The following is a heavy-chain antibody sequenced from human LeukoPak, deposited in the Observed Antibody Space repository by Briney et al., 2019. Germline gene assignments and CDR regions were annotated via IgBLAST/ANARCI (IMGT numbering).Heavy chain of an antibody. CDR2: ISSSGSTI. V-gene: IGHV3-48*03. Sequence: PGRSLRLSCAASGFTFSSYEMNWVRQAPGKGLEWVSYISSSGSTIYYTDSLKGRFTISRDNAKNSLYLQMNSLRAEDTAVYYCAREKIRSGSYELDYWGQGTLVTVSS. CDR1: GFTFSSYE. D-gene: IGHD3-10*01. J-gene: IGHJ4*02. CDR3: AREKIRSGSYELDY.